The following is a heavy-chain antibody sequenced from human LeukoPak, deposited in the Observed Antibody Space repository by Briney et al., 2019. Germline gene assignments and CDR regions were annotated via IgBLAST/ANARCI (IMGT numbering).Heavy chain of an antibody. J-gene: IGHJ5*02. CDR1: GGSISSGSYY. D-gene: IGHD5-24*01. V-gene: IGHV4-61*02. Sequence: PSETLSLTCTVSGGSISSGSYYWSWIRQPAGKGLEWIGRIYTSGSTNYNPSLKSRVTISVDTSKNQFSLKLSSVTAADTAVYYCARGDGYNYPWGQGTLVTVSS. CDR2: IYTSGST. CDR3: ARGDGYNYP.